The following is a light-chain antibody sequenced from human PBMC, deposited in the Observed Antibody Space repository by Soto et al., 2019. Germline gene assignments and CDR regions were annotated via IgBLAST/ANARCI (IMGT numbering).Light chain of an antibody. CDR1: STDVGGYIY. Sequence: QSALTQPASVSGSPGQSITLSCTGTSTDVGGYIYVSWYQQYPGNAPRLIIYEVSNRPSGVSDRFSGSKSGNTASLTISGLQTEDEADDYCSSYTASSKIVFGGGTKLTVL. J-gene: IGLJ2*01. V-gene: IGLV2-14*01. CDR2: EVS. CDR3: SSYTASSKIV.